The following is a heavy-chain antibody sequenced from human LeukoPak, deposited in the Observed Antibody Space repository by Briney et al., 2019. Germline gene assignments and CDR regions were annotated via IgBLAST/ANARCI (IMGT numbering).Heavy chain of an antibody. D-gene: IGHD6-13*01. J-gene: IGHJ3*02. CDR2: IKSKTDGGTT. Sequence: PGGSLRLSCAASGFTFSNAWMSWVRQAPGKGLEWVGRIKSKTDGGTTDYAAPVKGRFTISRDDSKNTLYLQMNSLKTEDTAVYYCTTDRGSSSWWTPDAFDIWGQGTMVTVSS. CDR1: GFTFSNAW. V-gene: IGHV3-15*01. CDR3: TTDRGSSSWWTPDAFDI.